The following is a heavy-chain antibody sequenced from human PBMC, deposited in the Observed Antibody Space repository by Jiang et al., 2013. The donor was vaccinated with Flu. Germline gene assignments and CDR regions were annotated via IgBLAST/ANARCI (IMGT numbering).Heavy chain of an antibody. D-gene: IGHD5-12*01. CDR1: GGSFSGYY. J-gene: IGHJ3*02. CDR3: ARWLPSSDAFDI. CDR2: INHSGST. V-gene: IGHV4-34*01. Sequence: LLKPSETLSLTCAVYGGSFSGYYWSWIRQPPGKGLEWIGEINHSGSTNYNPSLKSRVTISVDTSKNQFSLKLSSVTAADTAVYYCARWLPSSDAFDIWGPRGQWSPSLQ.